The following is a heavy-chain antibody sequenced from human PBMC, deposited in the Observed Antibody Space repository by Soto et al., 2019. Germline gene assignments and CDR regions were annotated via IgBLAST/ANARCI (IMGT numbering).Heavy chain of an antibody. CDR2: IYNTGRT. CDR3: ARGDFYDSSGYYDX. CDR1: GGSISSGGYT. Sequence: SETLSLTCAVSGGSISSGGYTWSWIRQPPGKGLESIGYIYNTGRTYYNPSLKSRVTISLDKSKNQFSLKLSSVTAADTAVYYCARGDFYDSSGYYDXWGQGTLVTVSX. V-gene: IGHV4-30-2*01. J-gene: IGHJ4*02. D-gene: IGHD3-22*01.